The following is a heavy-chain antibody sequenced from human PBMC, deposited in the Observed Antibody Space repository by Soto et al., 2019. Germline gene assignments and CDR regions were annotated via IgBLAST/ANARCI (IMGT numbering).Heavy chain of an antibody. CDR3: AHTVTRYDYFDY. CDR1: GFSLSTKTVG. Sequence: QITLKESGPTVVKPTQTLTLTCTFSGFSLSTKTVGVGWIRQPPGKALEWLALIYWDDDKRYSQSLKNRLTIAMDTSKNLVILAMTNMGPVGTATYYCAHTVTRYDYFDYWGQGSLVTVSS. V-gene: IGHV2-5*02. J-gene: IGHJ4*02. D-gene: IGHD4-17*01. CDR2: IYWDDDK.